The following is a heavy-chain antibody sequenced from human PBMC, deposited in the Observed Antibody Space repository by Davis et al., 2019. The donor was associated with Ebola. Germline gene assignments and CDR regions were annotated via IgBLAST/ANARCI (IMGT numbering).Heavy chain of an antibody. Sequence: MPSETLSLTCPVPGYSITSGYYWGWIRQPPGKGPEWIGSIYHSGSTYYNPSLKSRVTISVDTSKNQFSLKLSSVTAADTAVYYCARAPSIGGYDDAFDIWGQGTMVTVSS. V-gene: IGHV4-38-2*02. CDR1: GYSITSGYY. CDR3: ARAPSIGGYDDAFDI. D-gene: IGHD3-22*01. CDR2: IYHSGST. J-gene: IGHJ3*02.